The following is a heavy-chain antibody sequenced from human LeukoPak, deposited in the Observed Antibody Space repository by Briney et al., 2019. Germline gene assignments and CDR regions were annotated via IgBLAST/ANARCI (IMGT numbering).Heavy chain of an antibody. J-gene: IGHJ6*02. CDR2: INHSGST. CDR3: AREFGYSYGYGYYYYYGMDV. V-gene: IGHV4-34*01. Sequence: PSETLSLTCAVYGGSFSGYYWSWIRQPPGKGLEWIGEINHSGSTNYNPSLKSRVTISVDTSKNQFSLKLSSVTAADTAVYYCAREFGYSYGYGYYYYYGMDVWGQGTTVTVSS. D-gene: IGHD5-18*01. CDR1: GGSFSGYY.